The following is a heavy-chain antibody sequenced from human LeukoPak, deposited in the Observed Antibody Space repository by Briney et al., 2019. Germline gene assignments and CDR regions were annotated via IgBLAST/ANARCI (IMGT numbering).Heavy chain of an antibody. CDR2: IYYSGST. D-gene: IGHD6-25*01. Sequence: ISXYYWSWIRQXPGKGLEWIGYIYYSGSTNYNPSLKSRVTISVDTSKNQFSLKLSSVTAADTAVYYCASAAPAFDIWGQGTMVTVSS. CDR3: ASAAPAFDI. J-gene: IGHJ3*02. CDR1: ISXYY. V-gene: IGHV4-59*01.